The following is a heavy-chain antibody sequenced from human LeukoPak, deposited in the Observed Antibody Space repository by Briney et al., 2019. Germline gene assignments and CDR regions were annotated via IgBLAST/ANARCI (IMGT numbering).Heavy chain of an antibody. J-gene: IGHJ3*02. V-gene: IGHV3-21*01. CDR2: ISSSSSYI. CDR1: GFTFSSYS. D-gene: IGHD4-17*01. Sequence: GGSLRLSCAASGFTFSSYSMNWVRQAPGKGLEWVSSISSSSSYIYYADSVKGRFTISRDNAKNSLYLQMNSLRAEDTAVYYCARYNTVTTDAFDIWGQGTMVTVSS. CDR3: ARYNTVTTDAFDI.